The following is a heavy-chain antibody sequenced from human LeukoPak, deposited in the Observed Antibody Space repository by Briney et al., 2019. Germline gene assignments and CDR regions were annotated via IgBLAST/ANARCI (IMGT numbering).Heavy chain of an antibody. CDR2: IYPGDSET. CDR1: GYSFNNYW. D-gene: IGHD5-24*01. Sequence: GESLKISCKGSGYSFNNYWVGWVRQMPGKGLEWMGIIYPGDSETRYSPSFQGQVTISADKSVSTAYLQWSSLKASDTAMYYCARRWMAHSFDIWGQGTMVTV. J-gene: IGHJ3*02. V-gene: IGHV5-51*01. CDR3: ARRWMAHSFDI.